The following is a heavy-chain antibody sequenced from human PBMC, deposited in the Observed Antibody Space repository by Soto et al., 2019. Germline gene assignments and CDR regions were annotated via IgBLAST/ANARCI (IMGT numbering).Heavy chain of an antibody. Sequence: QVQLQESGPGLVKPSETLSLTCTVSGGSISSYYWSWIRQPPGKGLEWIGYIYYSGSTNYNPSLKSRVTISVDTSKNQFSLKLSSVTAADTAVYYCARVTRRNYYYYGMDVWGQGTTVTVSS. V-gene: IGHV4-59*01. J-gene: IGHJ6*02. CDR3: ARVTRRNYYYYGMDV. CDR1: GGSISSYY. CDR2: IYYSGST.